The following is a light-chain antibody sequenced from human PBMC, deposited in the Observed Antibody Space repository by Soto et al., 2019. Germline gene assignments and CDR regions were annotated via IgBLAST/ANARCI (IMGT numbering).Light chain of an antibody. Sequence: QSVLTQPPSASGTPGQRVTISCSGSRSNIGSNTVNWYQQLPGSAPKLLIYSNNQRPSGVPDRFSGSKSGTSASLAISGLQSEDEPDYFCAAWDDSLNGFYVFGTGTKLTVL. CDR2: SNN. CDR1: RSNIGSNT. CDR3: AAWDDSLNGFYV. J-gene: IGLJ1*01. V-gene: IGLV1-44*01.